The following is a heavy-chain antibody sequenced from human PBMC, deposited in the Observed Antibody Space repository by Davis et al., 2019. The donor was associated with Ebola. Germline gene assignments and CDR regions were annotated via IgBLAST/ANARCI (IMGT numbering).Heavy chain of an antibody. CDR2: ISSSSSFI. CDR1: GFTFSPSS. D-gene: IGHD6-19*01. Sequence: AGSLSLSCAASGFTFSPSSMNWVRQAPAQGLEWVSSISSSSSFIYYADSVKGRFTISRDNAKNSLYLQMNSLRAEDTAVYYCARVKQWLVAAGWCDPWGQGTLVTVSS. V-gene: IGHV3-21*01. J-gene: IGHJ5*02. CDR3: ARVKQWLVAAGWCDP.